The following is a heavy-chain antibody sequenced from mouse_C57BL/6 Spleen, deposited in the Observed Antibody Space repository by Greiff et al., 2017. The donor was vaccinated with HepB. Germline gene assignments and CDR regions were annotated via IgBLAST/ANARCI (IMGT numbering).Heavy chain of an antibody. CDR3: ARSDYGSSYFYAMDY. J-gene: IGHJ4*01. Sequence: EVKLVESVAELVRPGASVKLSCTASGFNIKNTYMHWVKQRPEQGLEWIGRIDPANGNTKYAPKFQGKATITADTSSNTAYLQLSSLTSEDTAIYYCARSDYGSSYFYAMDYWGQGTSVTVSS. CDR2: IDPANGNT. D-gene: IGHD1-1*01. CDR1: GFNIKNTY. V-gene: IGHV14-3*01.